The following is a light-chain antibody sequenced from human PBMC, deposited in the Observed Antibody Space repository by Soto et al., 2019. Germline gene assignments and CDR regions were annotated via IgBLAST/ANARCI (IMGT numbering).Light chain of an antibody. J-gene: IGKJ4*01. V-gene: IGKV3-11*01. CDR2: DAS. Sequence: EIVLTQSPATLSLSPGERATLSCRASQSVSRYLAWYQQKPGQAPRLLIYDASNRATGIPARFSGSGSGTDFTLTISSLEPEDFAVYYCQQRSNSPLTFGGGTKVVN. CDR3: QQRSNSPLT. CDR1: QSVSRY.